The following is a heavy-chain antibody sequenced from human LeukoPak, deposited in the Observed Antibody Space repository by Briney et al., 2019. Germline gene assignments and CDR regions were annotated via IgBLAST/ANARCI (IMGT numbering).Heavy chain of an antibody. J-gene: IGHJ4*02. CDR2: IYYSVGT. Sequence: SETLSLTCTVSGGSISSYYWSWLRQPPGKGLEWIGYIYYSVGTNHNPSRKSRVTISVDTSKNQFSLTLSSVTAADTAVFYCARRPHNWGFDYWGQGALGTVSS. D-gene: IGHD7-27*01. CDR1: GGSISSYY. CDR3: ARRPHNWGFDY. V-gene: IGHV4-59*08.